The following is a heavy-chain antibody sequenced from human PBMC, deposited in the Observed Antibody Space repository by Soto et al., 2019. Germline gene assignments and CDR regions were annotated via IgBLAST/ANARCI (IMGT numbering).Heavy chain of an antibody. J-gene: IGHJ4*02. CDR1: GFTFGSYV. V-gene: IGHV3-23*01. Sequence: GGSLRLSCTASGFTFGSYVMSWFRQATGKGLEWVSTISASGSGTYYADSVKGRFTISRDNSKNTLYLQMNNLRVDDTAVYYCARLYYHDSTGYYRSIDYWGQGALVTAPQ. CDR3: ARLYYHDSTGYYRSIDY. D-gene: IGHD3-22*01. CDR2: ISASGSGT.